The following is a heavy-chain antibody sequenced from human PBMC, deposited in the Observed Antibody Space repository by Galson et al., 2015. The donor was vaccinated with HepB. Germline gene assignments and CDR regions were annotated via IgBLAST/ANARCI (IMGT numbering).Heavy chain of an antibody. J-gene: IGHJ6*02. CDR3: TTGDESKLGSLWFGESYYYGMDV. CDR2: IKSKTDGGTT. CDR1: GFTFSNAW. Sequence: SLRLSCAASGFTFSNAWMSWVRQAPGKGLEWVGRIKSKTDGGTTDYAAPVKGRFTISRDDSKNTLYLQMNSLKTEDTAVYYCTTGDESKLGSLWFGESYYYGMDVWGQGTTVTVSS. D-gene: IGHD3-10*01. V-gene: IGHV3-15*01.